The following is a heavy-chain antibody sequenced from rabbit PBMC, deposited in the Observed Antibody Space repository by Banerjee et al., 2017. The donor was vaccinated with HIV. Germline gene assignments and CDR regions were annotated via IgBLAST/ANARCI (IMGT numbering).Heavy chain of an antibody. V-gene: IGHV1S45*01. D-gene: IGHD8-1*01. CDR3: ARDTYGGSTDYNM. CDR2: INSSSGNT. Sequence: QEQLEESGGDLVKPEGSLTLTCTASGFSFSSNYMCWVRQAPGKGLEWIACINSSSGNTVYASWAKGRFTISKTSSTTVTLQMTSLTAADTATYFCARDTYGGSTDYNMWGPGTLVTVS. CDR1: GFSFSSNY. J-gene: IGHJ4*01.